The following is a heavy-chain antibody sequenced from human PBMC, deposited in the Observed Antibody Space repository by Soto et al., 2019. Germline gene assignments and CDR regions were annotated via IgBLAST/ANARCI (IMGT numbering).Heavy chain of an antibody. Sequence: SQTLSLTCVISGDSVSSNSAAWNWIRQSPSRGLEWLGRTYYRSKWYNDYAVSVKSRITINPDTSKNQFSLHLNSVTPEDTAVYYCATRGITLGAEYFHHWGQGTLVTVFS. CDR1: GDSVSSNSAA. J-gene: IGHJ1*01. CDR3: ATRGITLGAEYFHH. CDR2: TYYRSKWYN. V-gene: IGHV6-1*01. D-gene: IGHD3-10*01.